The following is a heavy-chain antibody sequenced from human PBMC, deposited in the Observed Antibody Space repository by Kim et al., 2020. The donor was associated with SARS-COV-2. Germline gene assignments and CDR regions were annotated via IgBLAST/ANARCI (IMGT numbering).Heavy chain of an antibody. J-gene: IGHJ4*02. V-gene: IGHV3-23*01. D-gene: IGHD3-16*01. Sequence: YTVAVRGRFTISGDNSKSTLYLKMNSLRADDTTVYYCRKEQTKNVWFLDFWGQGTVVTVSS. CDR3: RKEQTKNVWFLDF.